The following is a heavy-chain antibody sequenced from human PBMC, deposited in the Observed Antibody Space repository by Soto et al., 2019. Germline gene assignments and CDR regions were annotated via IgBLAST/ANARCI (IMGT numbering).Heavy chain of an antibody. D-gene: IGHD6-19*01. J-gene: IGHJ6*02. V-gene: IGHV4-34*01. CDR1: GGSFSGYY. CDR3: ARDRRDTEYSSGWYLFYYYGMDV. Sequence: TSETLSLTCAVYGGSFSGYYWSWIRQPPGKGLEWIGEINHSGSTNYNPSLKSRVTISVDTSKNQFSLKLSSVTAADRAVYYCARDRRDTEYSSGWYLFYYYGMDVWGQETTVTVSS. CDR2: INHSGST.